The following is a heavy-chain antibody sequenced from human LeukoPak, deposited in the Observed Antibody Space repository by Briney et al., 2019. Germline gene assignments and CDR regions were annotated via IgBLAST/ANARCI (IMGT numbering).Heavy chain of an antibody. CDR2: VSYDGSNK. CDR1: GFAFSNYA. V-gene: IGHV3-30-3*01. Sequence: PGGSLRLSCVASGFAFSNYAMHWVRQAPGKGLEWVAVVSYDGSNKYYADSVKGRFTVSRDNSKNTLSLQMNSLRAEDTAVYYCVGAPKRGSTYDLFDYWGQGTLVTVSS. D-gene: IGHD5-18*01. J-gene: IGHJ4*02. CDR3: VGAPKRGSTYDLFDY.